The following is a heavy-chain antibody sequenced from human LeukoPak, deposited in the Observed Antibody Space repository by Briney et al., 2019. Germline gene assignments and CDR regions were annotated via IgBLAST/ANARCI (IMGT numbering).Heavy chain of an antibody. CDR2: SNPSGGTT. D-gene: IGHD6-19*01. Sequence: ASLKVCCKASGYTFTPYYMHCVRQARGQRLEWMGISNPSGGTTNYAQQFQGRVTMTRDTSTTTVYMELSSLRSEDTAVYYCARGHPGSGWSFDYWGQGTLVTVSS. CDR1: GYTFTPYY. V-gene: IGHV1-46*01. CDR3: ARGHPGSGWSFDY. J-gene: IGHJ4*02.